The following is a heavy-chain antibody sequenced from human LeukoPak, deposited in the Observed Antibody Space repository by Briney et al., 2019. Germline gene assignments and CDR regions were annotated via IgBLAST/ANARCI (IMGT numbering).Heavy chain of an antibody. V-gene: IGHV1-18*01. CDR3: ARSGVGYFYDSTGYYPLDY. J-gene: IGHJ4*02. CDR2: ISVYTGNT. CDR1: GYTFTNYG. D-gene: IGHD3-22*01. Sequence: GASVKVSCKASGYTFTNYGISWVRQAPAQGLGWMGWISVYTGNTNYAQNLQGRVTMTTDTSTGTAYMELRSLRSDDTAVYYCARSGVGYFYDSTGYYPLDYWGQGTLVTVSS.